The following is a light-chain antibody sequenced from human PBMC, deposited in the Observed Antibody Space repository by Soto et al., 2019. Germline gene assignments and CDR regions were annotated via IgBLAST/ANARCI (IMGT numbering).Light chain of an antibody. J-gene: IGLJ2*01. V-gene: IGLV1-40*01. CDR1: SSNIGARYE. CDR3: QSYDSSLGGVV. CDR2: EDI. Sequence: QSVLTQPPSVSGAPGQTVTISCTGSSSNIGARYELHWYQQLPGTAPKLLIYEDINRPSGIPDRFSGSKSGASASLAITGLVSEYEAEYYCQSYDSSLGGVVFGGGTKLTVL.